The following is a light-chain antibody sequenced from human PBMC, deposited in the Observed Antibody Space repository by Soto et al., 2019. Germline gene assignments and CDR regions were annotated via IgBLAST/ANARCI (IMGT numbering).Light chain of an antibody. Sequence: QSVLTQPPSASGAPGQGISISCSGSSSNIGGNSVSCYRQVPGTAPKLLIFSNHQRPTGVPDRFSGSKSGTSASLAISGLQSEDEADYYCSTWNDSLRGLVFGGGTKLTVL. CDR2: SNH. V-gene: IGLV1-44*01. CDR1: SSNIGGNS. CDR3: STWNDSLRGLV. J-gene: IGLJ2*01.